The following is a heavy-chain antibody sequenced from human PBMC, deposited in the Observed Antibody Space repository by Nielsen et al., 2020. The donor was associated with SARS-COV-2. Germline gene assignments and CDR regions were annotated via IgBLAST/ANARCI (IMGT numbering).Heavy chain of an antibody. J-gene: IGHJ6*03. Sequence: GESLKISCAASGFTFDDYTMHWVRQPPGKGLEWVSLISWDGASTYYGDSVRGRFTISRDNRKNSLFLQMNSLRTEDTALYYCAKGFSSSSRDYMNVWGKGTTVTVS. CDR2: ISWDGAST. D-gene: IGHD6-6*01. CDR3: AKGFSSSSRDYMNV. CDR1: GFTFDDYT. V-gene: IGHV3-43*01.